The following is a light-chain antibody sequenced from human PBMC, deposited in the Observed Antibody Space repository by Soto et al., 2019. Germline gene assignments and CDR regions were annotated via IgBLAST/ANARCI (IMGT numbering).Light chain of an antibody. CDR1: QSISSY. CDR3: LQDINYPWT. Sequence: ETQVTLTKAYRPAALGETVTITLRASQSISSYLNWYQQKPGKAPKLLIYAASSLQSGVPSRFSGSGSGTDFTLTISSLQPEDSATYYCLQDINYPWTFGQGTNVDIK. CDR2: AAS. J-gene: IGKJ1*01. V-gene: IGKV1-39*01.